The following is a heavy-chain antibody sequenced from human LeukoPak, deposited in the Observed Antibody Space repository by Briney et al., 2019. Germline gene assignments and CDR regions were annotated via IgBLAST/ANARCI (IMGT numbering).Heavy chain of an antibody. V-gene: IGHV4-34*01. Sequence: PSETLSLTCAVYGGSLSGYYWSWIRQPPGKGLEWIGEINHSGSTNYNPSLKSRVTISVDTSKNQFSLKLSSVTAADTAVYYCARVGRYCSGGSCYGGYNWFDPWGQGTLVTVSS. CDR2: INHSGST. CDR1: GGSLSGYY. CDR3: ARVGRYCSGGSCYGGYNWFDP. D-gene: IGHD2-15*01. J-gene: IGHJ5*02.